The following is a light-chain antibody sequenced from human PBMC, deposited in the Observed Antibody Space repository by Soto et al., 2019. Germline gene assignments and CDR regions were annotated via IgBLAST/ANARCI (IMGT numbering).Light chain of an antibody. Sequence: DIVMTQSPDSLAVSLGERATINCKSSQSVLYSSTNKNYLAWYQQKPGQPPKLLIYWASTRESGVPDRFSGSGSGTDFTLTISSLQAEDVAVYSCQQYYSTPKTFGQGTKLEIK. V-gene: IGKV4-1*01. J-gene: IGKJ2*01. CDR1: QSVLYSSTNKNY. CDR2: WAS. CDR3: QQYYSTPKT.